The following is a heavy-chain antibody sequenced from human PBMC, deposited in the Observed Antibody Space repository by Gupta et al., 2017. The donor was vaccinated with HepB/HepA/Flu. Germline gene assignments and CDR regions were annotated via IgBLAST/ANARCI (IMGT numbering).Heavy chain of an antibody. CDR3: ARGSESIAVAGHYYYYYGMDV. Sequence: QVQLVESGGGVVQPGRALRLSCAASGLTFSIAGMDWVRQARGKGQEWLAFIWYDGSNKYYADSGEGRFTNSRDNSKNTLYLQMNSLRAEDTAVYYCARGSESIAVAGHYYYYYGMDVWGQGIMVTVSS. CDR1: GLTFSIAG. V-gene: IGHV3-33*01. D-gene: IGHD6-19*01. CDR2: IWYDGSNK. J-gene: IGHJ6*02.